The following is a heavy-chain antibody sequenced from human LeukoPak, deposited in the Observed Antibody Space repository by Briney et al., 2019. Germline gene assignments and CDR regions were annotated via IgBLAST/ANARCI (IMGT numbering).Heavy chain of an antibody. CDR1: GFTFSSYG. D-gene: IGHD2-15*01. J-gene: IGHJ3*02. V-gene: IGHV3-30*02. CDR3: VRGVVAATTAGDAFDI. CDR2: IRYDGSNK. Sequence: PGGSLRLSCAASGFTFSSYGMHWVRQAPGKGLEWVAFIRYDGSNKYYAGSVKGRFTISRDNSKNTLYLQMNSLRAEDTAVYYCVRGVVAATTAGDAFDIWGQGTMVTVSS.